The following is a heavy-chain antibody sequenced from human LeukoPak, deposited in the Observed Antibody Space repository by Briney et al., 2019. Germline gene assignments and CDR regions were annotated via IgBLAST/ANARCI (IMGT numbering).Heavy chain of an antibody. CDR2: ISPGSSYI. J-gene: IGHJ4*02. V-gene: IGHV3-21*01. D-gene: IGHD5-18*01. Sequence: GGSLRLSCAASGFSFSNFRMNWVRQAPGKGLEWVSSISPGSSYIYYADSLKGRFTISRDNAKNSLYLQMNSLRADDTAVYYCAHSSGYAYGLDYWGQGTLVTVSS. CDR3: AHSSGYAYGLDY. CDR1: GFSFSNFR.